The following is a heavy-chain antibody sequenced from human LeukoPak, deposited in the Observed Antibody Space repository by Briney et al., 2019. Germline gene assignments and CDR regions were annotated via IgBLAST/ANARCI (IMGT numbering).Heavy chain of an antibody. Sequence: PSETLSLTCTVSGGSISSYYWSWIRQPPGKGLEWIGYIYNSGSTNYSPSLKSRVTISVDTSKNQFSLKLSSVTAADTAVYYCARAIEVGAMTPFDYWGQGTLVTVSS. CDR1: GGSISSYY. CDR3: ARAIEVGAMTPFDY. D-gene: IGHD1-26*01. J-gene: IGHJ4*02. V-gene: IGHV4-59*01. CDR2: IYNSGST.